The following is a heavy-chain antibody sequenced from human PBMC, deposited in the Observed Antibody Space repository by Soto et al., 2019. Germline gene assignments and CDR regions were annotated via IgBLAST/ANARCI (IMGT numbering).Heavy chain of an antibody. CDR1: GGTFSSYT. V-gene: IGHV1-69*08. CDR2: IIPILGIA. Sequence: QVQLVQSGAEVKKPGSSVKVSCKASGGTFSSYTISWVRQAPGQGLEWMGRIIPILGIANYAQKFQGRVTITADISTSTAYFELCSLRSEATALYHCAREGQLVPQFDYWGQGTLVTVSS. CDR3: AREGQLVPQFDY. D-gene: IGHD6-6*01. J-gene: IGHJ4*02.